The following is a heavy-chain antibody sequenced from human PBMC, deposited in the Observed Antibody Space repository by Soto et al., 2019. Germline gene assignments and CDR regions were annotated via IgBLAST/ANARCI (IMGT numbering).Heavy chain of an antibody. J-gene: IGHJ6*02. CDR3: ASSAYYYGSGSFYLYYYYGMDV. CDR2: IYYSGST. V-gene: IGHV4-31*03. CDR1: GGSISSGGYY. Sequence: QVQLQESGPGLVKPSQTLSLTCTVSGGSISSGGYYWSWIRQHPGQGLEWIGYIYYSGSTYYNPSLKSRVTISVDPSKNQFSLKLSSVTAAYTAVYYCASSAYYYGSGSFYLYYYYGMDVWGQVTTVTVSS. D-gene: IGHD3-10*01.